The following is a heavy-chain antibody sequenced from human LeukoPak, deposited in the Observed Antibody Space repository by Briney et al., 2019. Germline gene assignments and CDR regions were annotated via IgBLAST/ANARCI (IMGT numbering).Heavy chain of an antibody. CDR3: ARFDYYDSRLDP. J-gene: IGHJ5*02. V-gene: IGHV1-18*01. CDR1: GGTFSSYA. CDR2: ISAYNGNT. Sequence: ASVKVSCKASGGTFSSYAISWVRQAPGQGLEWMGWISAYNGNTNYAQKLQGRVTMTTDTSTSTAYMELRSLRSDDTAVYYCARFDYYDSRLDPWGQGTLVTVSS. D-gene: IGHD3-22*01.